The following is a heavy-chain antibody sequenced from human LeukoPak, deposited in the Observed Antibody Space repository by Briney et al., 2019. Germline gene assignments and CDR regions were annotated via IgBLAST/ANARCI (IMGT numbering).Heavy chain of an antibody. Sequence: PGGSLRLSCAASGFTFSSYAMSWVRQAQGKGLEWVAAISGSGGSTYYADSVKGRFTISRDNSKNTLYLQMNSLRAEATAVYYCAKVYYDFWSGYPARAFDIWGQGTMVTVSS. CDR3: AKVYYDFWSGYPARAFDI. CDR2: ISGSGGST. J-gene: IGHJ3*02. D-gene: IGHD3-3*01. V-gene: IGHV3-23*01. CDR1: GFTFSSYA.